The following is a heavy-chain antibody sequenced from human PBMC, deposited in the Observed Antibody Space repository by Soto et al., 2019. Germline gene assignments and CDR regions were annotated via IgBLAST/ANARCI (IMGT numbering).Heavy chain of an antibody. CDR3: ARGSGSYYYFDY. CDR2: IYYSGST. Sequence: PSETLSLTCTVSGGSISTDHYHWTWIRQPPGKGLEWIGYIYYSGSTNYNPSLKSRVTMSVDTSKNQFSLKLSSVTAADTAVYYCARGSGSYYYFDYWGQGTLVTVSS. CDR1: GGSISTDHYH. J-gene: IGHJ4*02. V-gene: IGHV4-30-4*02. D-gene: IGHD3-10*01.